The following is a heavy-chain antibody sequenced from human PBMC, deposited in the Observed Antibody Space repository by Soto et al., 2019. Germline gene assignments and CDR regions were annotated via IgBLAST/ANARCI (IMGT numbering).Heavy chain of an antibody. J-gene: IGHJ3*02. V-gene: IGHV3-23*01. Sequence: EVQLLESGGGLVQPGGSLRLSCAASGFTFSSYAMSWVRQAPGKGLEWVSAIDGSATFIYYADSVKGRFTISRDNSKNALYLQMNSLRAEDTAVYYCAKRGLGWSFDIWGQGTMVTVSS. D-gene: IGHD2-2*03. CDR3: AKRGLGWSFDI. CDR1: GFTFSSYA. CDR2: IDGSATFI.